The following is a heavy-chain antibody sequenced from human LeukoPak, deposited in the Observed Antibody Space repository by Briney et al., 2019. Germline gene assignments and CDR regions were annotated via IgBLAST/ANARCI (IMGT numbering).Heavy chain of an antibody. V-gene: IGHV3-7*01. CDR2: IKQDGSEK. Sequence: GGSLRLSCAASGFTFSSYWMSWVHQAPGKGLEWVANIKQDGSEKYYVDSVKGRFTISRDNAKNSLYLQMNSLRAEDTAVYYCASGEGGYSSIFDYWGQGTLVTVSS. CDR1: GFTFSSYW. CDR3: ASGEGGYSSIFDY. D-gene: IGHD5-18*01. J-gene: IGHJ4*02.